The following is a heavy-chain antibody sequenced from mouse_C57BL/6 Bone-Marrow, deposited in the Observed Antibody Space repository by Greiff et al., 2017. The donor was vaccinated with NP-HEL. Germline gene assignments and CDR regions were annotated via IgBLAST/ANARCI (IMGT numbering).Heavy chain of an antibody. CDR3: TQERDDGSHGYFEV. CDR2: IYPGNSDT. Sequence: EVQLQQSGTVLARPGASVKMSCKTSGYTFTSYWMHWVKQRPGQGLEWIGAIYPGNSDTSYNQKFKGKAKLTAVTSASTAYMELSSLTNEDSAVYYCTQERDDGSHGYFEVWGTGTTVTVSS. CDR1: GYTFTSYW. J-gene: IGHJ1*03. D-gene: IGHD2-3*01. V-gene: IGHV1-5*01.